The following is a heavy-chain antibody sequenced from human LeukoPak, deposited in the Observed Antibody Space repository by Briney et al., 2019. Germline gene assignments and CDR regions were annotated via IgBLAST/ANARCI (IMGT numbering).Heavy chain of an antibody. V-gene: IGHV1-69*13. CDR1: GGTFSTYA. Sequence: GASVKVSCKASGGTFSTYAISWVRQAPGQGLEWMGGIIPIFGTANYAQKFQGRVTIIADESTSTAYMELSSLRSEDTAVYYCATVPDYVWGSYPYYWGQGTLVTVSS. J-gene: IGHJ4*02. CDR2: IIPIFGTA. CDR3: ATVPDYVWGSYPYY. D-gene: IGHD3-16*02.